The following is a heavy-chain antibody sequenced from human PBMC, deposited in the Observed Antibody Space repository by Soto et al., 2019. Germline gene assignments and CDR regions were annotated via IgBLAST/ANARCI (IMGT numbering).Heavy chain of an antibody. Sequence: ASLKVSCKASGYTLTSYYMRWVRQAPGQGLEWMGIINPSGGSTSYAQKFQGRVTMTRDTSTSTVYMELSSLRSEDTAVYYCARASRDILTDFDYWGQGTLVTVSS. V-gene: IGHV1-46*03. J-gene: IGHJ4*02. CDR3: ARASRDILTDFDY. D-gene: IGHD3-9*01. CDR1: GYTLTSYY. CDR2: INPSGGST.